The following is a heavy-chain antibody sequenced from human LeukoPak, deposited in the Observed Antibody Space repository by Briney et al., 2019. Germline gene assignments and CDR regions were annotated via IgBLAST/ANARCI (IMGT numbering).Heavy chain of an antibody. CDR3: ARGHRRWFGELVAYDFDY. Sequence: ASVKVSCKASGYTFTSYDINWVRHATGQGLEWMGWMNPNSGNTGYAQKFQGRVTMTRNTSISTAYMELSSLRSEDTPVYYCARGHRRWFGELVAYDFDYWGQGTLVTVSS. J-gene: IGHJ4*02. CDR1: GYTFTSYD. CDR2: MNPNSGNT. D-gene: IGHD3-10*01. V-gene: IGHV1-8*01.